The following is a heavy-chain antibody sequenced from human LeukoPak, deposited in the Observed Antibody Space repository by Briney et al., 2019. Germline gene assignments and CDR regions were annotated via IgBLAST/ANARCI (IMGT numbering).Heavy chain of an antibody. CDR1: GFSLSRFG. Sequence: GGSLRLSCVASGFSLSRFGMHWVRQAPGKGLEWVSFVRYDGSSQHYADSVKGRFTISRDNAKNSLYLQLNSLRAEDTAVYYCARSRFYFDYWGQGTLVTVSS. CDR2: VRYDGSSQ. V-gene: IGHV3-30*02. CDR3: ARSRFYFDY. J-gene: IGHJ4*02.